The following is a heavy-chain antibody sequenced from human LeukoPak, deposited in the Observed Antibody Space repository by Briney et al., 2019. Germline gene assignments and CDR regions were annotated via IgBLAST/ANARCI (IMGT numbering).Heavy chain of an antibody. Sequence: ASVKVSCKASGYTFTSYGISWVRQAPGQGLEWMGWISAYSGNTNYVQKLQGRVTMTTDTSTSTAYMELRSLRSDDTAVYYCARGGYCSSTSCYSCDYWGQGTLVTVSS. CDR3: ARGGYCSSTSCYSCDY. J-gene: IGHJ4*02. CDR1: GYTFTSYG. V-gene: IGHV1-18*01. CDR2: ISAYSGNT. D-gene: IGHD2-2*01.